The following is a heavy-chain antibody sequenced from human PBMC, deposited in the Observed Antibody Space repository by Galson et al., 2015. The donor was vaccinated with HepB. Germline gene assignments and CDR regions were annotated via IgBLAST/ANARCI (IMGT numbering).Heavy chain of an antibody. V-gene: IGHV5-10-1*01. CDR2: IDPSDSYT. CDR3: ARLVAAAGTGYYYYYYGMDV. CDR1: GYSFTSYW. Sequence: QSGAEVKKPGESLRISCKGSGYSFTSYWISWVRQMPGKGLEWMGRIDPSDSYTNYSPSFQGHVTISADKSISTAYLQWSSLKASDTAMYYCARLVAAAGTGYYYYYYGMDVWGQGTTVTVSS. J-gene: IGHJ6*02. D-gene: IGHD6-13*01.